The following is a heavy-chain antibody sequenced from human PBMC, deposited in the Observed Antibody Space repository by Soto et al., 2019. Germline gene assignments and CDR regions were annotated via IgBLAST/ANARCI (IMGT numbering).Heavy chain of an antibody. CDR1: GFTFSDYY. D-gene: IGHD3-10*01. V-gene: IGHV3-11*01. CDR2: ITSSGGTI. J-gene: IGHJ4*02. CDR3: ARDPLHHGSTFDY. Sequence: QVQLVESGGGLVKPGGSLRLSCAASGFTFSDYYMSWIRQPPGKGLEWISYITSSGGTIYYADSVKGRFTISRDNAKNSRYLQMNGLRAEDTAVYYCARDPLHHGSTFDYWGQGTLVTVSS.